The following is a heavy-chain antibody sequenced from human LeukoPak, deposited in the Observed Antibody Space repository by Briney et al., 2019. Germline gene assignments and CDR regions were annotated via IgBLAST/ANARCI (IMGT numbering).Heavy chain of an antibody. CDR1: GFTFSSYA. J-gene: IGHJ4*02. V-gene: IGHV3-30*04. Sequence: GGSLRLSCAASGFTFSSYAMHWVRQAPGKGLKWVAVISYDGSNKYYADSVKGRFTISRDNSKNTLYLQMNSLRAEDTAVYYCASFANWGQGTLVTVSS. CDR2: ISYDGSNK. CDR3: ASFAN.